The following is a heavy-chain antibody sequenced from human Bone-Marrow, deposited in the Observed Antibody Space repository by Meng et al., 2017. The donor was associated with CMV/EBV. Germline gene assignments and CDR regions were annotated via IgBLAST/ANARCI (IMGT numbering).Heavy chain of an antibody. D-gene: IGHD2-2*01. CDR1: GFTFSIYS. V-gene: IGHV3-21*01. CDR2: ISSSSSYI. Sequence: GGSLRLSCAASGFTFSIYSMNWVRQAPGKGLEWVSSISSSSSYIYYADSVKGRFTISRDNAKNSLYLQMNSLRAEDTAVYYCARGYCSSTSCHPYYFDYWGQGTLVTVSS. J-gene: IGHJ4*02. CDR3: ARGYCSSTSCHPYYFDY.